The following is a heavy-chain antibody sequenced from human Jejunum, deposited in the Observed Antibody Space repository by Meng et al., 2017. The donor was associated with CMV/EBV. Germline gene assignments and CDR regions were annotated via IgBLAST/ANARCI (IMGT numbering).Heavy chain of an antibody. J-gene: IGHJ4*02. CDR2: FYSSDTY. Sequence: QLQGAGPGPWEPLSTLSPPGTGFGGSYNNSYWSWIRQSSGKGLEWIGRFYSSDTYNYHPSLNSRVTMSLDTSKKQFSLILSSVTAADTARYYCARGPGASTREGFDHWGLGTLVTVSS. V-gene: IGHV4-4*07. CDR3: ARGPGASTREGFDH. D-gene: IGHD1-26*01. CDR1: GGSYNNSY.